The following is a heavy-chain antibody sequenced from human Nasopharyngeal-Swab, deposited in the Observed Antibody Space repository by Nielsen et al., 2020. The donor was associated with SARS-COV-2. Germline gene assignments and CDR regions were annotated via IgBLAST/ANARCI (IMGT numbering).Heavy chain of an antibody. D-gene: IGHD5-12*01. CDR2: ISYDGSNK. Sequence: GESLKISCAASGFTFSSYGMHWVRQAPGKGLEWVAVISYDGSNKYYADSVKGRFTISRDNSKNKLYLQMNSLRAEDTAVYYCAKTYSGYDEGPWFDPWGQGTLVTVSS. CDR3: AKTYSGYDEGPWFDP. J-gene: IGHJ5*02. V-gene: IGHV3-30*18. CDR1: GFTFSSYG.